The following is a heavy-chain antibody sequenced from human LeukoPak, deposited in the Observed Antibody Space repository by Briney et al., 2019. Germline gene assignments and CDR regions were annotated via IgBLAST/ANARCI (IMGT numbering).Heavy chain of an antibody. CDR2: ISSSGSSI. CDR3: ARERSGDFWSGYFDY. V-gene: IGHV3-48*03. CDR1: GFTFSSYE. J-gene: IGHJ4*02. D-gene: IGHD3-3*01. Sequence: GGSLRLSCTASGFTFSSYEMNWVRQAPGKGLEWVSYISSSGSSIYYAEYVKGRFTISRDNAKNSLYLQMNSLRAEDTAVYYCARERSGDFWSGYFDYWGQGTLVTVSS.